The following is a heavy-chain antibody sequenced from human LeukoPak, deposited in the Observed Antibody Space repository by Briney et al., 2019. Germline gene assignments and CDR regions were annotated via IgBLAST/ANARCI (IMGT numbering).Heavy chain of an antibody. J-gene: IGHJ4*02. V-gene: IGHV4-31*03. CDR1: GGSISSGGYY. CDR2: IFYSGST. CDR3: ARAMIKGEYYFNY. Sequence: PSETLSLTCTVSGGSISSGGYYWSWIRQYPGKGLEWIGYIFYSGSTYYNPSLKSRVTISVDTSKNQFSLKLSSVTAADTAVYYCARAMIKGEYYFNYWGQGTLVTVSS. D-gene: IGHD3-16*01.